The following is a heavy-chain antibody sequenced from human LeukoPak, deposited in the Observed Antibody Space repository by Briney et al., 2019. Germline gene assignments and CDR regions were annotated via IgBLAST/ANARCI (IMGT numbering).Heavy chain of an antibody. D-gene: IGHD3-22*01. CDR1: GFTFSSYA. V-gene: IGHV3-23*01. J-gene: IGHJ4*02. CDR3: EKSSRGSGYYDSSGYLDY. Sequence: GGSLRLSCTASGFTFSSYAMSCVRQAPGKGLEWVSHITYTGGSTYYADSVKGRFTISRDNSKNTLFLQMNSLRAEDTAVYYCEKSSRGSGYYDSSGYLDYWGQGTLVTVSS. CDR2: ITYTGGST.